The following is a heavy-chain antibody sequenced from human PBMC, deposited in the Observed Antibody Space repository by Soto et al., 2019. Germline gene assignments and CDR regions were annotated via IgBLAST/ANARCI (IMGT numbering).Heavy chain of an antibody. D-gene: IGHD6-19*01. CDR1: GFTFSNYG. Sequence: GGSLRLSCAGSGFTFSNYGMNWVRQAPGKGLEWVSGSSGRTAATYYADSVKGRFTISRDNSKNTLYLQMNSLRAEDTAVYYCATGSFGSGWYWWGQGTLVTVSS. J-gene: IGHJ4*02. V-gene: IGHV3-23*01. CDR2: SSGRTAAT. CDR3: ATGSFGSGWYW.